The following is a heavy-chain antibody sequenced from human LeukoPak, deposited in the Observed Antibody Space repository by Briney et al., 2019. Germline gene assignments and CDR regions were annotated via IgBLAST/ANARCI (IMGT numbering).Heavy chain of an antibody. J-gene: IGHJ6*02. CDR3: ARTTTVTTLGMDV. V-gene: IGHV3-21*04. CDR1: GFTFRTYF. CDR2: ISGDNKYI. D-gene: IGHD4-17*01. Sequence: GGSLRLSCAASGFTFRTYFMNWVRQAPGKGLEWVSSISGDNKYIYYADSVKGRFTIFRHNSKNTLYLQMNSLRAEDTAVYYCARTTTVTTLGMDVWGQGTTVTVSS.